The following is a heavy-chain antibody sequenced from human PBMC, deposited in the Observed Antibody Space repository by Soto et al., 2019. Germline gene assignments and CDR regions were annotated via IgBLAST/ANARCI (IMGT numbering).Heavy chain of an antibody. CDR2: MNPNSGNT. CDR3: ARGRVDTFDY. Sequence: QVQLVQSGAEVKKPGASVKVSCKASGYTFTSYDINWVRQATGQGLEWMGWMNPNSGNTGYAQKFXXRVTMTRNTSTSPAYMELSSPRAEDTAVYYCARGRVDTFDYWGQGTLVTVSS. V-gene: IGHV1-8*01. J-gene: IGHJ4*02. CDR1: GYTFTSYD.